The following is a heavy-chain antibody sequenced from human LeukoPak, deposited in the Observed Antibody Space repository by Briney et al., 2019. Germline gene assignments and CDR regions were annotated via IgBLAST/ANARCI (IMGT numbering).Heavy chain of an antibody. CDR2: ISYDGSNK. Sequence: GRSLRLSCAASGFTFSSYAMHWVRQAPVKGLEWVTVISYDGSNKYYADPVKGRFTISRDNSKNTLYLQMNSLRAEDTAVYYCAKDGGGYNPLYYYYYGMDVWGQGTTVTVSS. D-gene: IGHD5-24*01. V-gene: IGHV3-30*04. J-gene: IGHJ6*02. CDR1: GFTFSSYA. CDR3: AKDGGGYNPLYYYYYGMDV.